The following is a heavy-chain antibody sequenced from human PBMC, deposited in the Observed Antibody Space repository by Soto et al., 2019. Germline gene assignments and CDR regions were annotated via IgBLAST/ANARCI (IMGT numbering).Heavy chain of an antibody. CDR1: GGSISSYY. D-gene: IGHD2-8*01. V-gene: IGHV4-59*01. J-gene: IGHJ6*03. Sequence: SDTLSLTCIVSGGSISSYYWSLIRQPPGKGLEWIGYIYYSGSTNYNPSLKSRVTISVDTSKNQFSLKLSSVTAAGTAVYYCATTPYCTNGVCPPSTYYYYYYMDVWGKGTTVTVSS. CDR2: IYYSGST. CDR3: ATTPYCTNGVCPPSTYYYYYYMDV.